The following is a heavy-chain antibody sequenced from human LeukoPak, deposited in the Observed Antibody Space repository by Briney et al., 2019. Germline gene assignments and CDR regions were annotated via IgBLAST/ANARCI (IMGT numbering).Heavy chain of an antibody. CDR3: ARGGGYNYYYYMDV. J-gene: IGHJ6*03. CDR2: ISSSGSTI. Sequence: GGSLRLSCAASGFTFSSYEMNWVRQAPGKGLEWVSYISSSGSTIYYADSVKGRFTISRDNAKNSLYLQMNSLRAEDTAVYYCARGGGYNYYYYMDVWGKGTTVTVSS. CDR1: GFTFSSYE. V-gene: IGHV3-48*03.